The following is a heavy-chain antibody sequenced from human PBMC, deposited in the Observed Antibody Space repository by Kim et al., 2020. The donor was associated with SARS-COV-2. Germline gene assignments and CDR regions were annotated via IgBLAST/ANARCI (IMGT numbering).Heavy chain of an antibody. CDR1: GFTFSSYG. Sequence: GGSLRLSCAASGFTFSSYGMHWVRQAPGKGLEWVAVIWYDGSNKYYADSVKGRFTISRDNSKNTLYLQMNSLRAEDTAVYYCAAAYSSSWYAYLTDYYYYGMDVWGQGTTVTVSS. V-gene: IGHV3-33*01. J-gene: IGHJ6*02. CDR3: AAAYSSSWYAYLTDYYYYGMDV. D-gene: IGHD6-13*01. CDR2: IWYDGSNK.